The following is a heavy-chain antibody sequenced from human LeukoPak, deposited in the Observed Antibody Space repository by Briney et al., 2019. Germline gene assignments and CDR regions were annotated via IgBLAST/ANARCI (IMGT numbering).Heavy chain of an antibody. D-gene: IGHD6-13*01. CDR1: GFTFSSYG. V-gene: IGHV3-30*18. J-gene: IGHJ2*01. CDR2: ISYDGSNK. CDR3: AKDFDIAAAGTGYFDL. Sequence: GGSLRLTCAASGFTFSSYGMHWVRQAPGKGLEWVAVISYDGSNKYYADSVKGRFTISRDNSKNTLYLQMNSLRAEDTAVYYCAKDFDIAAAGTGYFDLWGRGTLVTVSS.